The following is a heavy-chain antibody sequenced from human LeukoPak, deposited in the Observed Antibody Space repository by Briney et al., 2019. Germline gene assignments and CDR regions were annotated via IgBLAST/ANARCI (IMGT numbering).Heavy chain of an antibody. V-gene: IGHV4-59*01. Sequence: SETLSLTCTVSGVSISIYYWSWIRQPPGKGLEWIGYIYNSGSTYYNPSLKSRVTISVDTSKNQFSLRLSSVTAADAAVYYCARDRELGYWGQGTLVTVSS. CDR3: ARDRELGY. D-gene: IGHD1-26*01. CDR2: IYNSGST. CDR1: GVSISIYY. J-gene: IGHJ4*02.